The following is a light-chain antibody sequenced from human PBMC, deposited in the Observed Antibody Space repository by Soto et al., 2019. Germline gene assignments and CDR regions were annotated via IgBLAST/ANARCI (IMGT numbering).Light chain of an antibody. V-gene: IGKV3-15*01. CDR3: QRYNNWPLT. J-gene: IGKJ4*01. CDR2: DTS. Sequence: EIVLTQSPGTLSLSPGETATLSCRASQSVSNNVAWYQHKPGQTPRLLIYDTSTRATGVPARFSGSRSGTEFTLTINSLQSEDFAVYYCQRYNNWPLTFGGGTKVDIK. CDR1: QSVSNN.